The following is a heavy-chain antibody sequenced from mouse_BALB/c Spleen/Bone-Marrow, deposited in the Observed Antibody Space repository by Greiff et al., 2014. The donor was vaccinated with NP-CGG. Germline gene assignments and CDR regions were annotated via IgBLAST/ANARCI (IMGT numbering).Heavy chain of an antibody. J-gene: IGHJ4*01. Sequence: VQLQQSGPGLVKPSQSPSLTCSVTGYSITSGYYWNWIRQFPGNKLEWMGYISYDGSNNYNPSLKNRISITRDTSKNQFFLKLNSVTTEDTATYYCASYFYYAMDYWGQGTSVTVSS. D-gene: IGHD1-1*01. CDR3: ASYFYYAMDY. V-gene: IGHV3-6*02. CDR1: GYSITSGYY. CDR2: ISYDGSN.